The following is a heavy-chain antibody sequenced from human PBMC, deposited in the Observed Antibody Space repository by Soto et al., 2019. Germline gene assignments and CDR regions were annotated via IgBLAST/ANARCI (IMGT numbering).Heavy chain of an antibody. J-gene: IGHJ4*02. CDR1: GYTFTGHY. CDR2: INPNSGGT. D-gene: IGHD6-6*01. CDR3: AREVVPRPQYLDY. Sequence: ASVKVSCKASGYTFTGHYVHWVRQAPGQGLEWMGWINPNSGGTNYAQKFQGRVTMTRDTSINTAYMELSRLRSDDTAVYYCAREVVPRPQYLDYWGQGTLVTVSS. V-gene: IGHV1-2*02.